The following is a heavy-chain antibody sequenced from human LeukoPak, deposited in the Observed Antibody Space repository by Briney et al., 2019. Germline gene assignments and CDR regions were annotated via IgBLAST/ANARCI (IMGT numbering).Heavy chain of an antibody. Sequence: PGGSLRLSCAASGFTFSSSAMHWVRQAPGKGLEWVAVISYDESNKYYADSVKGRFTISRDNSKNTLYLQMNSLRAEDTAVYYCARGYSSSWYWLVGAFDIWGQGTMVTVSS. CDR2: ISYDESNK. D-gene: IGHD6-13*01. V-gene: IGHV3-30*03. CDR3: ARGYSSSWYWLVGAFDI. J-gene: IGHJ3*02. CDR1: GFTFSSSA.